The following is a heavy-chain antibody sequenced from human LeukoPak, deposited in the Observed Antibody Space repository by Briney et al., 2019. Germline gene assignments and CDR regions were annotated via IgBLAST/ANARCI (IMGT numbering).Heavy chain of an antibody. Sequence: SETLSLTCTVSGGSISSSSYYWGWIRQPPGKGLEWIGSIYYSGSTYYNPSLKSRVTISVDTSKNQFSLKLSSVTAADTAVYYCARLPLIAPGTDVWGQGTTVTVSS. CDR2: IYYSGST. CDR3: ARLPLIAPGTDV. CDR1: GGSISSSSYY. D-gene: IGHD6-25*01. V-gene: IGHV4-39*07. J-gene: IGHJ6*02.